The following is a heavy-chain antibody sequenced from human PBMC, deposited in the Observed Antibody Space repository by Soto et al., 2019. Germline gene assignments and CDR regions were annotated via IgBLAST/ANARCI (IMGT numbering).Heavy chain of an antibody. V-gene: IGHV3-30*18. D-gene: IGHD6-13*01. CDR3: AKTYSSSWSPYYFDY. CDR1: GFTFSSYG. Sequence: GGSLRLSCAASGFTFSSYGMHWVRQAPGKGLEWVAVISYDGSNKYYADSVKGRFTISRDNSKNTLYLQMNSLRAEDTAVYYCAKTYSSSWSPYYFDYWGQGTLVTVSS. CDR2: ISYDGSNK. J-gene: IGHJ4*02.